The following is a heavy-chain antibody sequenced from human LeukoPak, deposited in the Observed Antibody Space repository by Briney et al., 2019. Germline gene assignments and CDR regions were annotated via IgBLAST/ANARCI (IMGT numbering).Heavy chain of an antibody. V-gene: IGHV4-34*01. D-gene: IGHD3-3*01. J-gene: IGHJ5*02. CDR3: ARGHRITIFGVVIIVGNWFDP. Sequence: PSETLSLTCAVYGGSFSGYYWSWIGQPPGKWLEWIGEINHSGSTNYNPSLKSRVTISVDTSKNQFSLKLSSVTAADTAVYYCARGHRITIFGVVIIVGNWFDPWGQGTLVTVSS. CDR2: INHSGST. CDR1: GGSFSGYY.